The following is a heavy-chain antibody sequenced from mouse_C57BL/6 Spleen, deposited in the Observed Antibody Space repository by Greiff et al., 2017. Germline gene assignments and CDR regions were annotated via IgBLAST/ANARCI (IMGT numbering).Heavy chain of an antibody. D-gene: IGHD1-1*01. Sequence: EVQLQQSGPELVKPGASVKIPCKASGYTFTDYNMDWVKQSHGKSLEWIGDINPNNGGTIYNQKFKGKATLTVAKSSSTAYMELRSLTSEDTAVYYCASYSFAYWGQGTLGTVAA. CDR2: INPNNGGT. J-gene: IGHJ3*01. CDR1: GYTFTDYN. CDR3: ASYSFAY. V-gene: IGHV1-18*01.